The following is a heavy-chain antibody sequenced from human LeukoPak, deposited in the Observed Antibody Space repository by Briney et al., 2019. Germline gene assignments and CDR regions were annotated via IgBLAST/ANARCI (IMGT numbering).Heavy chain of an antibody. CDR2: MNPNSGNT. V-gene: IGHV1-8*03. D-gene: IGHD3-22*01. Sequence: GASVKVSCKASGYTFTSYDINWVRQATGQGLEWMGWMNPNSGNTGYAQKFQGRVTITRNTSISAAYMELSSLRSEDTAVYYCARGSRDSSGYSYYYYYYMDVWGKGTTVTVSS. CDR1: GYTFTSYD. CDR3: ARGSRDSSGYSYYYYYYMDV. J-gene: IGHJ6*03.